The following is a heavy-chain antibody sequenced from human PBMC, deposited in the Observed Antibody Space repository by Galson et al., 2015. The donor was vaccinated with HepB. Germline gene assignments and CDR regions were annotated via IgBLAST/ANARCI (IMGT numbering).Heavy chain of an antibody. D-gene: IGHD5-24*01. CDR2: IKSKTDGGTT. CDR1: GFTFSNAW. Sequence: SLRLSCAASGFTFSNAWMHWVRQAPGKGLEWVGRIKSKTDGGTTDYAAPVKGRFIISRDDSKNTLYLQMNSLKTEDTAVYYCTTTPRDGYRINYAMDVWGQGTTVTVSS. V-gene: IGHV3-15*07. CDR3: TTTPRDGYRINYAMDV. J-gene: IGHJ6*02.